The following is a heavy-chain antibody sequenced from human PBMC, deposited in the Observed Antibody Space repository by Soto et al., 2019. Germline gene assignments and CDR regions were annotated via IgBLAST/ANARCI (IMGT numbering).Heavy chain of an antibody. Sequence: EVQLEESGGALVQPGRSLRLSCAASGFTFDDYAMYWVRQVLGKGLEWVSSISWNSGNIGYADSVKGRFTTSRDNAENSLYLQMNSLRPEDTALYYCVGSKGGYSYGTPFDYWGQGTLVTVSS. CDR3: VGSKGGYSYGTPFDY. V-gene: IGHV3-9*01. CDR2: ISWNSGNI. J-gene: IGHJ4*02. CDR1: GFTFDDYA. D-gene: IGHD5-18*01.